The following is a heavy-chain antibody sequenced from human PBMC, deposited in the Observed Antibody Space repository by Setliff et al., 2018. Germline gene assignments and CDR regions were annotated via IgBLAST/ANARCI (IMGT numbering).Heavy chain of an antibody. V-gene: IGHV4-61*09. J-gene: IGHJ6*03. CDR3: ARAFIVAPTLFFRRRKGNYMDV. CDR1: GGSISNTYYY. D-gene: IGHD2-21*01. Sequence: PSETLSLTCTVSGGSISNTYYYWSWIRQPAGQGLEWIGQIYTSWSTNYNPSLKSRVTISVDTSKNQFSLKLNSVTAADTAVYYCARAFIVAPTLFFRRRKGNYMDVWGKGTTVTVSS. CDR2: IYTSWST.